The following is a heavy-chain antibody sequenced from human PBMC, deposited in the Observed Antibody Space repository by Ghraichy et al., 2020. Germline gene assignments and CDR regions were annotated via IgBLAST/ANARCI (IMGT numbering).Heavy chain of an antibody. J-gene: IGHJ5*02. V-gene: IGHV3-23*01. CDR1: GFTFSSYA. CDR3: AGFGLYSSSWYNWFDP. D-gene: IGHD6-13*01. CDR2: ISGSGGST. Sequence: GGSLRLSCAASGFTFSSYAMSWVRQAPGKGLEWVSAISGSGGSTYYADSVKGRFTISRDNSKNTLYLQMNSLRAEDTAVYYCAGFGLYSSSWYNWFDPWGQGTLVTVSS.